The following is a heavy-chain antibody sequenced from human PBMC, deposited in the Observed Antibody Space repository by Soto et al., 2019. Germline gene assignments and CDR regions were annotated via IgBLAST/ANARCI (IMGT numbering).Heavy chain of an antibody. V-gene: IGHV4-34*02. CDR2: INDSGNI. J-gene: IGHJ6*03. CDR3: ARGLILWIGELSPRGGYYYYRDV. D-gene: IGHD3-10*01. Sequence: QVQLQQWGAGLLKPSETLSLTCAVYGGSFSGYQWTWIRQTPEKGREWIGEINDSGNINYNPSLKNRVTILVDTAKNQSALMRNSVTAAYTAVYYCARGLILWIGELSPRGGYYYYRDVWGKGTTVTVSS. CDR1: GGSFSGYQ.